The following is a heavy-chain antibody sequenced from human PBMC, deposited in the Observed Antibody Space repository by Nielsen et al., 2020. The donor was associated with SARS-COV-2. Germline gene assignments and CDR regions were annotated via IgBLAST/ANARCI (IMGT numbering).Heavy chain of an antibody. V-gene: IGHV3-74*01. CDR2: INSDGSST. D-gene: IGHD6-19*01. Sequence: GESLKISCAASGFTFSSYWMHWVRQAPGKGLVWVSRINSDGSSTSYADSVKGRFTISRDNSKNTLYLQMNSLRAEDTAVYYCARVAGTGGCDYWGQGTLVTVSS. J-gene: IGHJ4*02. CDR1: GFTFSSYW. CDR3: ARVAGTGGCDY.